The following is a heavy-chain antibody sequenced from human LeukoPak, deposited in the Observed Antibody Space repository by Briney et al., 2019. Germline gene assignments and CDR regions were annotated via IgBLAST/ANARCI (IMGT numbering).Heavy chain of an antibody. Sequence: PGGSLRLSCAASGFTFTNDFMTWVRQAPGKGLEWVANIKQDGSEKYYVDSVKGRFTISRDNAKNSLYLQMNSLRAEDTAVYYCAKDGGEAAQPFDYWGQGTLVTVSS. CDR2: IKQDGSEK. J-gene: IGHJ4*02. V-gene: IGHV3-7*01. CDR1: GFTFTNDF. D-gene: IGHD6-6*01. CDR3: AKDGGEAAQPFDY.